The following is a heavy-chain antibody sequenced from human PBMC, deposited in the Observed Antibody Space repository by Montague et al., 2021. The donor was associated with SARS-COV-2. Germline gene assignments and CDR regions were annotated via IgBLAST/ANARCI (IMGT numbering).Heavy chain of an antibody. CDR2: ISSSGYT. Sequence: SETLSLTCTVSGGSIRSSSFYWGWIRQPPGKGLEWIGSISSSGYTYYNPSLKSRVTIFVDTSKNQFSLKLSSVTAADTAVYYCAGLGSPRITIFGVVTHNWFDPWGQGTLVTVSS. D-gene: IGHD3-3*01. CDR1: GGSIRSSSFY. V-gene: IGHV4-39*01. CDR3: AGLGSPRITIFGVVTHNWFDP. J-gene: IGHJ5*02.